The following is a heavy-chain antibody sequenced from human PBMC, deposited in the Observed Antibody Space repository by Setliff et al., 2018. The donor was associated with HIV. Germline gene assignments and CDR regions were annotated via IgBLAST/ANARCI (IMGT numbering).Heavy chain of an antibody. J-gene: IGHJ4*02. CDR3: ARSLLPSITVAGTIGY. V-gene: IGHV4-61*09. D-gene: IGHD6-19*01. CDR2: IHTSGNA. Sequence: SETLSLTCTVSGGSISSGTYFWSWIRQPAGKGLEWIGHIHTSGNANYNPSLNSRVTISVDTSKNHFSLTLSSVTAADTAVYYCARSLLPSITVAGTIGYWGQGSLVTVSS. CDR1: GGSISSGTYF.